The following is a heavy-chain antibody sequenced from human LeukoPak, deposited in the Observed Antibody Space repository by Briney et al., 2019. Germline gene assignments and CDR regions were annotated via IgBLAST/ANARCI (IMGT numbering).Heavy chain of an antibody. V-gene: IGHV4-39*07. Sequence: SETLSLTCSVSGDSISGSSYYWGWIRQPPGKGLEWIGSIYYSGSTYYNPSLKSRVTISVDTSKNQFSLKLSSVTAADTAVYYCAKGMEKKSFSFGELRKNYYYYMDVWGKGTTVTVSS. CDR2: IYYSGST. CDR1: GDSISGSSYY. J-gene: IGHJ6*03. D-gene: IGHD3-10*01. CDR3: AKGMEKKSFSFGELRKNYYYYMDV.